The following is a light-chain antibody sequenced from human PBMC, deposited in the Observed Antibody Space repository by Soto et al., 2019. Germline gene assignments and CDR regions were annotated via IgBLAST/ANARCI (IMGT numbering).Light chain of an antibody. CDR2: DVS. Sequence: EIVLTQSPATLSLSPGERATLSCRAGQSVSNYLGWYQQKSGQAPRLLISDVSNRATGIPDRFSGSGSGTDFTLTISSVEPEDFAAYYCQHRVNGPTFGGGTKVEIK. CDR3: QHRVNGPT. V-gene: IGKV3-11*01. J-gene: IGKJ4*01. CDR1: QSVSNY.